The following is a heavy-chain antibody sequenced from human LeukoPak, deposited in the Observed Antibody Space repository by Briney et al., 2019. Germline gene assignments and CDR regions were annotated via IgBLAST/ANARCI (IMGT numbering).Heavy chain of an antibody. V-gene: IGHV1-8*03. CDR2: MNPNSGNT. J-gene: IGHJ3*02. D-gene: IGHD6-19*01. CDR3: ARGGVPANSGWPTTPGAFDI. CDR1: GYTFTSYD. Sequence: GASVKVSCKASGYTFTSYDINWVRQANGQGLEWMGWMNPNSGNTGYAQKFQGRVTITRNTSISTAYMELSSLRSEDTAVYYCARGGVPANSGWPTTPGAFDIWGQGTMVTVSS.